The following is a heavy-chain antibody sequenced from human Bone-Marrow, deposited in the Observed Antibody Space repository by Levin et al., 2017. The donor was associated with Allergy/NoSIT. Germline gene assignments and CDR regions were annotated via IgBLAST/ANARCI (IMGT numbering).Heavy chain of an antibody. Sequence: LSLTCAASGILFSSYDMNWVRQAPGKGLEWVSSISAGGNYIYYADSVKGRFTISRDNAKNSLFLQMNSLRAEDTAVYYCASWSMYHYDRSAFDYFYYAMDVWGQGTTVTVSS. CDR2: ISAGGNYI. CDR1: GILFSSYD. CDR3: ASWSMYHYDRSAFDYFYYAMDV. D-gene: IGHD3-22*01. V-gene: IGHV3-21*01. J-gene: IGHJ6*02.